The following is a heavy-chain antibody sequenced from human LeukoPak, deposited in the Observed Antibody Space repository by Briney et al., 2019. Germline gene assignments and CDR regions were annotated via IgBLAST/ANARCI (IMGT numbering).Heavy chain of an antibody. CDR2: INHSGST. J-gene: IGHJ5*02. CDR3: ARGGVWASNLMVRGVRNWFDP. V-gene: IGHV4-34*01. D-gene: IGHD3-10*01. Sequence: SETLSLTCAVYGGSFSGYYWSWIRQPPGKGLEWIGEINHSGSTNYNPSLKSRVTISVDTSKNQFSLKLSSVTAADTAVYYCARGGVWASNLMVRGVRNWFDPWGQGTLVTVSS. CDR1: GGSFSGYY.